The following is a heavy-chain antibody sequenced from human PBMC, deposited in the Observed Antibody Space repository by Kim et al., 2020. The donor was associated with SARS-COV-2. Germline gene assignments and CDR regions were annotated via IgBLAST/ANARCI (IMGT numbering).Heavy chain of an antibody. CDR2: IWYDGGSK. D-gene: IGHD6-25*01. CDR3: AKEGYTSDDYCMDF. V-gene: IGHV3-33*06. CDR1: GFSFSSYG. J-gene: IGHJ6*03. Sequence: GGSLRLSCAASGFSFSSYGMHWVRQAPGKGLEWVAVIWYDGGSKYYVDSVKGRFTISRDNSKNTLYLQMNSLRAEDTAVYYCAKEGYTSDDYCMDFLGK.